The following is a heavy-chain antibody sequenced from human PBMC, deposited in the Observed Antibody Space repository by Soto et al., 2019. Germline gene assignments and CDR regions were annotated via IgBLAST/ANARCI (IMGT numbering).Heavy chain of an antibody. CDR2: IYYSGST. V-gene: IGHV4-59*01. Sequence: QVQLQESGPGLVKPSETLSLTCTVSGGSISSYYWSWIRQPPGKGLEWIGYIYYSGSTNYNPSLKRRVTISVDTSKNQFSLKLSSVTAADTAVYYCARVSPARRGYFDYWGQGTLVTVSS. CDR3: ARVSPARRGYFDY. CDR1: GGSISSYY. J-gene: IGHJ4*02. D-gene: IGHD6-6*01.